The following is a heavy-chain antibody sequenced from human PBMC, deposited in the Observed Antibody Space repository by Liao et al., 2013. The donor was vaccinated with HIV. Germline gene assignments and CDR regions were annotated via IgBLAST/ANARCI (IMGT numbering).Heavy chain of an antibody. J-gene: IGHJ3*02. V-gene: IGHV4-4*07. Sequence: QVQLQEPGPVLVKPSETLSLTCTVSGGSISRDFWSWIRQPAGKGLEWIGRIYTNAITNYSPSLKSRLTMSVDTSKRQFSLNLTSVTAADTAVYYCARAVSSDNYHDAFDTWGQGTMVTVSS. D-gene: IGHD3-22*01. CDR2: IYTNAIT. CDR1: GGSISRDF. CDR3: ARAVSSDNYHDAFDT.